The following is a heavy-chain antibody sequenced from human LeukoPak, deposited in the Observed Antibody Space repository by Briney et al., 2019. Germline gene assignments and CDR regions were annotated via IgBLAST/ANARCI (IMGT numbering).Heavy chain of an antibody. Sequence: PSETLSLTCSVSGASISSTSYYWGWIRRPPGKGLEWIGSISYSGTTFYSPSLESRVTISADTSKNQFSLKLSSVTATDTAVYYCARKSKVDTALRRSPYDSSGYYYVGYYYMDVWGKGTTVTVSS. CDR2: ISYSGTT. CDR3: ARKSKVDTALRRSPYDSSGYYYVGYYYMDV. CDR1: GASISSTSYY. V-gene: IGHV4-39*07. D-gene: IGHD3-22*01. J-gene: IGHJ6*03.